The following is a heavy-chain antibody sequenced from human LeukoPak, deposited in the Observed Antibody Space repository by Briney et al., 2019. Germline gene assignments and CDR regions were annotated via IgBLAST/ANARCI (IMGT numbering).Heavy chain of an antibody. CDR3: ARGLGYPIDY. D-gene: IGHD5-12*01. Sequence: ASVKVSCKASGGTFSSYAISCVRQAPGQGLEWMGGIIPIFGTANYAQKFQGRVTITTDESTSTAYMELSSLRSEDTAVYYCARGLGYPIDYWGQGTLVTVSS. J-gene: IGHJ4*02. V-gene: IGHV1-69*05. CDR1: GGTFSSYA. CDR2: IIPIFGTA.